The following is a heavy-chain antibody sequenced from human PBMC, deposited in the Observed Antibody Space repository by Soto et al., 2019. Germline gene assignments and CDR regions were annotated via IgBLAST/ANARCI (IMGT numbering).Heavy chain of an antibody. CDR3: AKDLGPLSLTTYYFYGLDV. V-gene: IGHV3-53*02. CDR2: IESGGST. D-gene: IGHD3-16*01. J-gene: IGHJ6*04. CDR1: GFTVSSTY. Sequence: EEQLVETGGGVIQRGGSLRLSCNASGFTVSSTYMSWVRQAPGMGLEWVAVIESGGSTHYADSVKGRFTISRDIPKNMIYLHLHTLRAEDTAVYSCAKDLGPLSLTTYYFYGLDVGGKGPTATVSS.